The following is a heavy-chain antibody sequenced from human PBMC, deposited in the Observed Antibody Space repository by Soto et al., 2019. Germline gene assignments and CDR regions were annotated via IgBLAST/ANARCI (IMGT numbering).Heavy chain of an antibody. Sequence: ASVKVSCKASGYTFTGYYMHWVRQAPGQGLEWMGWINPNSGGTNYAQKFQGRVTMTRDTSISTAYMELSRLRSDDTGVYYCARDRRIVVVPAATNDYWGQGTLVTVSS. J-gene: IGHJ4*02. V-gene: IGHV1-2*02. CDR1: GYTFTGYY. CDR2: INPNSGGT. CDR3: ARDRRIVVVPAATNDY. D-gene: IGHD2-2*01.